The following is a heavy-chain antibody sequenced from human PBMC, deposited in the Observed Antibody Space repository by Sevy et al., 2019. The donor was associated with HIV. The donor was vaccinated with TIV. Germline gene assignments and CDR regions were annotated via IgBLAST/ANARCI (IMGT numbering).Heavy chain of an antibody. Sequence: ASVKVSCKASGYTFTGYYMHWVRQAPGQGLEWMGWTNPNSGGTNYAQKFQGRVTMTRDTSISTAYMELSRLRSDDTAVYYCARAGVTMVRGVIITEYYFDYWGQGTLVTVSS. CDR3: ARAGVTMVRGVIITEYYFDY. V-gene: IGHV1-2*02. D-gene: IGHD3-10*01. J-gene: IGHJ4*02. CDR2: TNPNSGGT. CDR1: GYTFTGYY.